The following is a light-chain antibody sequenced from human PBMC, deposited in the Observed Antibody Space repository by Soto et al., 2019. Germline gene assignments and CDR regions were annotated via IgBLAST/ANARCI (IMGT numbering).Light chain of an antibody. CDR2: GAS. Sequence: MTQSLVVVSVTPGERATLSCGASQSVGINVAWYQQKPGQAPRLLIYGASTRATGSPDRFSASGSATEFTLTIGSLQSEDFALYYCQQYSPWPLYAFGQGTKVAIK. V-gene: IGKV3-15*01. J-gene: IGKJ2*01. CDR1: QSVGIN. CDR3: QQYSPWPLYA.